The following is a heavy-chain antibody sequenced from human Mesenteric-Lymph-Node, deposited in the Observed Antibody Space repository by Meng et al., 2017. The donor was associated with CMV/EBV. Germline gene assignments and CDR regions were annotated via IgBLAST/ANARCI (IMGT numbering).Heavy chain of an antibody. V-gene: IGHV4-38-2*02. Sequence: GSLRLSCTVSGYSISSGYYWGWIRQPPGKGLEWIGNIYHSGSTYYNPSLKSRVTISVDTSKNQFSLRLSSVTAADTAVYYCARGWDGYGNWGQGTLVTVSS. CDR1: GYSISSGYY. D-gene: IGHD5-24*01. CDR3: ARGWDGYGN. J-gene: IGHJ4*02. CDR2: IYHSGST.